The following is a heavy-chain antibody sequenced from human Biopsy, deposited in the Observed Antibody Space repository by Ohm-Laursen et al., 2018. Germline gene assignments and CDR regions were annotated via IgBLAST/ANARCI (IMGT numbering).Heavy chain of an antibody. J-gene: IGHJ4*02. CDR3: AKDLRNNNWGVEN. V-gene: IGHV3-66*01. CDR2: IYSGGDT. Sequence: SLRLSCTASGFTVYNNYMTWVRQAPGKGLEWVSLIYSGGDTRYADSVKGRFTISRDNSKNTLYLQMNNLRAEDTAVFYCAKDLRNNNWGVENWGQGTLVTVSS. CDR1: GFTVYNNY. D-gene: IGHD7-27*01.